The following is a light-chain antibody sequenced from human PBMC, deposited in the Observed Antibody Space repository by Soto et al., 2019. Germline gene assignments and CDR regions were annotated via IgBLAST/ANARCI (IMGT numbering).Light chain of an antibody. CDR2: GSS. CDR3: QSYDSSLSCVV. Sequence: QSVLTQPPSVSGAPGQRVTISCTGGDSNIGAGYDVHWYQQLPGTAPKLLIFGSSNRPSGVPDRFSGSKSGASASLAITGLQAEDEADYYCQSYDSSLSCVVFGGGTKVTVL. V-gene: IGLV1-40*01. J-gene: IGLJ2*01. CDR1: DSNIGAGYD.